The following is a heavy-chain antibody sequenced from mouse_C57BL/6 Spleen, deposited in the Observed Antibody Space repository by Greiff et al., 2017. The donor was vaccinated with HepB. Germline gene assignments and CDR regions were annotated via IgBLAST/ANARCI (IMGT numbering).Heavy chain of an antibody. D-gene: IGHD2-2*01. J-gene: IGHJ4*01. CDR3: ARGNVYGYETRRDAMDY. CDR2: ISYDGSN. Sequence: EVQLQESGPGLVKPSQSLSLTCSVPGYSITSGYYWNWIRQFPGNKLEWMGYISYDGSNNYNPSLKNRISITRDTSKNQFFLKLNSVTTEDTATYYCARGNVYGYETRRDAMDYWGQGTSVTVSS. CDR1: GYSITSGYY. V-gene: IGHV3-6*01.